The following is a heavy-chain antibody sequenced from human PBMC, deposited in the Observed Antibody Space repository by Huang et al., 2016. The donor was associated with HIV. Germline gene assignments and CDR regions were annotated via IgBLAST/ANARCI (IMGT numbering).Heavy chain of an antibody. CDR1: GYSFASYD. D-gene: IGHD6-6*01. J-gene: IGHJ4*02. CDR3: VRGWYIAALPYFDY. CDR2: MNPNSGNT. V-gene: IGHV1-8*01. Sequence: QVQLVQSGAEVRKPGASVKVSCEASGYSFASYDINWVRQANGQGLEWMGWMNPNSGNTGYAQKFQGRVTMTRNTSISTAYMELSSLRSEDTAKYFCVRGWYIAALPYFDYWGQGTLVTVSS.